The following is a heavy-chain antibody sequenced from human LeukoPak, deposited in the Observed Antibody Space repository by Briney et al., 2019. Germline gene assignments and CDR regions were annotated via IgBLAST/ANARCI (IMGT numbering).Heavy chain of an antibody. Sequence: GSLRLSCAASGFTFSSYSMNWVRQAPGKGLEWVSSISSSSSYIYYADSVKGRFTISRDNAKNSLYLQMNSLRAEDTAVYYCAREQLVPAAPFDYWGQGTLVTVSS. D-gene: IGHD2-2*01. CDR1: GFTFSSYS. CDR2: ISSSSSYI. J-gene: IGHJ4*02. V-gene: IGHV3-21*01. CDR3: AREQLVPAAPFDY.